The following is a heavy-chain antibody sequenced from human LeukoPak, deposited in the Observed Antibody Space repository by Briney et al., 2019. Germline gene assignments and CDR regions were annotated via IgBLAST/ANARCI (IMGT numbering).Heavy chain of an antibody. J-gene: IGHJ5*02. V-gene: IGHV4-30-4*08. CDR1: GGSISSGDYY. D-gene: IGHD2-2*01. CDR3: ARVYCSSTSCYPRNNWFDP. Sequence: SQTLSLTCTVSGGSISSGDYYWSWIRQPPGKGLECIGYIYCSGSTYYNPSLKSRVTISVDTSKNQFSLKLSSVTAADTAVYYCARVYCSSTSCYPRNNWFDPWGQGTLVTVSS. CDR2: IYCSGST.